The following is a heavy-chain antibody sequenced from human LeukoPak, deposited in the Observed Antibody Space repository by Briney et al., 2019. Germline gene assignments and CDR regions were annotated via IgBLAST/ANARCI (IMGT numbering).Heavy chain of an antibody. J-gene: IGHJ4*02. D-gene: IGHD3-10*01. CDR1: GGSMSSYY. Sequence: SETLSLTCTVSGGSMSSYYWSWIRQHPGKGLEWIGEINHSGSTNYNPSLKSRVTISVDTSKNQFSLKLSSVTAADTAVYYCAMVRAGYWGQGTLVTVSS. CDR3: AMVRAGY. V-gene: IGHV4-34*01. CDR2: INHSGST.